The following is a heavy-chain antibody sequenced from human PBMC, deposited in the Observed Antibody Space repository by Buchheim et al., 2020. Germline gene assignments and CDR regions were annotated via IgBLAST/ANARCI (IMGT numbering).Heavy chain of an antibody. Sequence: QVQLVESGGGVVQPGRSLRLSCAASGFTFSRYGMHWVRQGPGKGLEWVSLIWYDGSNKYYADSVRGRFSISRDNSKSTLYLQMNGLRAEDTAVYYCAREKGYCSGGSCYSWIDYGGQGIL. D-gene: IGHD2-15*01. J-gene: IGHJ4*02. CDR2: IWYDGSNK. V-gene: IGHV3-33*01. CDR3: AREKGYCSGGSCYSWIDY. CDR1: GFTFSRYG.